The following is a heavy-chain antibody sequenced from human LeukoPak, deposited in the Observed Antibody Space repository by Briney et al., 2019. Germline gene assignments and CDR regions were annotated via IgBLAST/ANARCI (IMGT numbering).Heavy chain of an antibody. J-gene: IGHJ3*02. D-gene: IGHD3-9*01. V-gene: IGHV4-39*01. CDR2: IYYSGST. CDR1: GVSISSSSYY. CDR3: ASDILTGYFQPADAFDI. Sequence: SETLSLTCTVSGVSISSSSYYWGWIRQPPGKGLEWIGSIYYSGSTYYNPSLKSRVTISVDTSKNQFSLKLSSVTAADTAVYYCASDILTGYFQPADAFDIWGQGTMVTVSS.